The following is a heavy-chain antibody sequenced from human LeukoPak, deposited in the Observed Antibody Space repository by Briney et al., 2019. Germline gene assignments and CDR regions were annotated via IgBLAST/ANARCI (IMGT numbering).Heavy chain of an antibody. D-gene: IGHD5-12*01. Sequence: PSETLSLTCTVSGGSISSSSYYWGWIRQPPGKGLEWIGSIYYSGSTYYNPSLKSRVTISVDTSKNQFSLKLSSVTAADTAVYYCARDVVGMGGYGAYVGLPLDYWDQGILVTVSS. V-gene: IGHV4-39*07. CDR1: GGSISSSSYY. CDR2: IYYSGST. J-gene: IGHJ4*02. CDR3: ARDVVGMGGYGAYVGLPLDY.